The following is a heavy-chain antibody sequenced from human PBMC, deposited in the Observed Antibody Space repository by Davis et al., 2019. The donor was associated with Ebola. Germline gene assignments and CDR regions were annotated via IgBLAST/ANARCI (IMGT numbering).Heavy chain of an antibody. D-gene: IGHD4/OR15-4a*01. CDR2: IKHRGST. V-gene: IGHV4-38-2*02. J-gene: IGHJ5*02. Sequence: MPSETLSLTCTVSGYYINSSGYYWGWIRQPPGKGLEWIGSIKHRGSTYYNPSLKSRATMAVDTSKSQFSLKLTSVTAADTAVYYCARVTGASHAGPWGQGTLVTVSS. CDR3: ARVTGASHAGP. CDR1: GYYINSSGYY.